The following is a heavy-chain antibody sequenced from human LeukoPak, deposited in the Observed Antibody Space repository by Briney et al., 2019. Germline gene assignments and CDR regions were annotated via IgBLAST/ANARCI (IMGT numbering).Heavy chain of an antibody. CDR2: IRSNGNEK. Sequence: GGSLRLSCAASGFNFRGYAMHWVRQAPGKRLEWVALIRSNGNEKFYLDAVQGRFTISRDNSKNTLFLQMSSLRPEDTAVYYCAKDRDGSGSFKKRMDVWGQGTTVSVSS. D-gene: IGHD3-10*01. CDR1: GFNFRGYA. CDR3: AKDRDGSGSFKKRMDV. V-gene: IGHV3-30*02. J-gene: IGHJ6*02.